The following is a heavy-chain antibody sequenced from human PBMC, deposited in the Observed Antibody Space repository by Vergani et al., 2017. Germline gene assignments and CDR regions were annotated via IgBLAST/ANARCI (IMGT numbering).Heavy chain of an antibody. Sequence: QVQLQESGPGLVKPSETLSLTCTVSGGSISSYYWSWIRQPPGKGMEWSGNIYYSGSTNYNPSLKSRVTISVDTSKNQSSLKLSSVTAADTAVYYCARERIVVVPAAQPGDWFDPWGQGTLVTVSS. CDR2: IYYSGST. CDR3: ARERIVVVPAAQPGDWFDP. V-gene: IGHV4-59*01. J-gene: IGHJ5*02. CDR1: GGSISSYY. D-gene: IGHD2-2*01.